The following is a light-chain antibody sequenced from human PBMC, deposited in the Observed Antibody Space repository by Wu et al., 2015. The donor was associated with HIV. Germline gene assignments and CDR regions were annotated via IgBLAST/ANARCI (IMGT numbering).Light chain of an antibody. CDR2: GAS. V-gene: IGKV3-15*01. CDR3: QQYNNWPQT. J-gene: IGKJ1*01. CDR1: RVLLI. Sequence: VSPGQXAPSPVGPVRVLLISWPGIRRNLARLTGLLIYGASTRAPGVPARFSGSGSGTEFTLTIDSMQSEDLAVYYCQQYNNWPQTFGLGTKVEIK.